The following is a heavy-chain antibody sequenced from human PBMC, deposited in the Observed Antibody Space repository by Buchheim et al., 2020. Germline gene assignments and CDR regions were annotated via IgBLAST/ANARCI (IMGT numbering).Heavy chain of an antibody. CDR2: ISGSGSAT. CDR3: AKDSSRVVVITTSYFDY. J-gene: IGHJ4*02. V-gene: IGHV3-23*01. CDR1: GFTFSSYV. D-gene: IGHD3-22*01. Sequence: EVQLLESGGDLVQPGGSLRVSCAASGFTFSSYVMSWVRHAPGKGLEWVSAISGSGSATYYADSVKGRFTISRDNSKNTLYLQMDSLRADDTAVYYCAKDSSRVVVITTSYFDYWGQGT.